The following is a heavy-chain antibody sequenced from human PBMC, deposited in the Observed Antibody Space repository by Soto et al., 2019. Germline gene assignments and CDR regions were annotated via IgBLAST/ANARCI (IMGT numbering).Heavy chain of an antibody. CDR2: IDPSDSYT. Sequence: PGESRKISCKGSGYSFTSYWISWVRQMPGKGLEWMGRIDPSDSYTNYSPSFQGHVTISADKSISTAYLQWSSLKASDTAMYYCARVGYCSGGSCYSYYYYGMDVWGQATTVTVSS. J-gene: IGHJ6*02. CDR3: ARVGYCSGGSCYSYYYYGMDV. CDR1: GYSFTSYW. V-gene: IGHV5-10-1*01. D-gene: IGHD2-15*01.